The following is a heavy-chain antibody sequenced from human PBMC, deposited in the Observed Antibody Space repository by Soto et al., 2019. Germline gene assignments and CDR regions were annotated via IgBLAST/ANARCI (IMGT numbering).Heavy chain of an antibody. D-gene: IGHD6-13*01. CDR2: INPNSGGT. CDR3: ARESSSSTPDFDY. V-gene: IGHV1-2*04. Sequence: GASVKVSCKASGYTFTGYYMHWVRQAPGQGLEWMGWINPNSGGTNYAQKFQGWVTMTRDTSISTAYMELSRLSSDDTAVYYCARESSSSTPDFDYWGQGTLVTVSS. CDR1: GYTFTGYY. J-gene: IGHJ4*02.